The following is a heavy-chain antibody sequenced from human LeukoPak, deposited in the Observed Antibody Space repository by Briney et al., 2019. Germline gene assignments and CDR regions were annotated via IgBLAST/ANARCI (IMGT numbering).Heavy chain of an antibody. D-gene: IGHD3-22*01. CDR1: GFTVSSNY. V-gene: IGHV3-53*01. CDR3: ARGAGSSGYYYLAY. Sequence: GGSLGLSCAASGFTVSSNYMSWVRQAPGKGLEWVSIIYSGGSTYYADSVKGRFTISRDNSKNTLYLQMNSLRAEDTAVYYCARGAGSSGYYYLAYWGQGTLVTVSS. CDR2: IYSGGST. J-gene: IGHJ4*02.